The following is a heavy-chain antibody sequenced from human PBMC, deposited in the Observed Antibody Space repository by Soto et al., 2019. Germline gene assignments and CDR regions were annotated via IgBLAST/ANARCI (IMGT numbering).Heavy chain of an antibody. CDR2: ISYDGSNK. J-gene: IGHJ1*01. Sequence: GGSLRLSCAASGFTFSSYAMHWVRQAPGKGLEWVAVISYDGSNKYYADSVKGRFTISRDNSKNTLYLQMNSLRAEDTAVYYCARGWGPEILVAEYFQHWGQGTLVTVSS. V-gene: IGHV3-30-3*01. CDR3: ARGWGPEILVAEYFQH. CDR1: GFTFSSYA. D-gene: IGHD1-26*01.